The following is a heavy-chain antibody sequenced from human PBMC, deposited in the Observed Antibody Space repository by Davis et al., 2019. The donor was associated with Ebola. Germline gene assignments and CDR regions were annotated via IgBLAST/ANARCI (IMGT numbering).Heavy chain of an antibody. V-gene: IGHV1-3*01. CDR1: GYTFTSYY. J-gene: IGHJ4*02. CDR3: ARVGSPNWDDVRFDY. CDR2: INAGNGNT. Sequence: ASVKVSCKASGYTFTSYYMHWVRQAPGQGLEWMGWINAGNGNTKYSQKFQGRVTITRDTSASTAYMELSSLRSEDTAVYYCARVGSPNWDDVRFDYWGQGTLVTVSS. D-gene: IGHD1-1*01.